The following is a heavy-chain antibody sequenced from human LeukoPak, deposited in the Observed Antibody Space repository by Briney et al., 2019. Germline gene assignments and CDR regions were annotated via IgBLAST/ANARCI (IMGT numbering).Heavy chain of an antibody. CDR2: ISSSSSYI. D-gene: IGHD3-3*01. CDR3: ARDRVTIFGVVSAFDI. CDR1: GFTFSSYS. Sequence: GGSLRLSCAASGFTFSSYSMNWDRQAPGKGLEWVSSISSSSSYIYYADSVKGRFTISRDSAKNSLYLQMNSLRAEDTAVYYCARDRVTIFGVVSAFDIWGQGTMVTVSS. J-gene: IGHJ3*02. V-gene: IGHV3-21*01.